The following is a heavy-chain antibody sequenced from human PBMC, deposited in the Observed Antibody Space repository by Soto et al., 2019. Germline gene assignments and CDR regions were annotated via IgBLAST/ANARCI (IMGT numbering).Heavy chain of an antibody. CDR3: ARQNRGIVGATGY. J-gene: IGHJ4*02. CDR2: IYYSGST. D-gene: IGHD1-26*01. CDR1: GGSISSSSYY. Sequence: SETLSLTCTVSGGSISSSSYYWGWIRQPPGKGLEWIGSIYYSGSTYYNPSLKSRVTISVDTSKNQFSLKLSSVTAAETAVYYCARQNRGIVGATGYWGQGTLVTVSS. V-gene: IGHV4-39*01.